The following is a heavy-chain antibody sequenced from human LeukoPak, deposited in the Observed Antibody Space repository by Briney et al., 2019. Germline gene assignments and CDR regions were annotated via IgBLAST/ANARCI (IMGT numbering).Heavy chain of an antibody. CDR2: IYYSGST. J-gene: IGHJ5*02. Sequence: PSETLSLTCTVSGGSISSYYLSWIRQPPGKGLEWIGYIYYSGSTNYNPSLKSRVTISVDTSKNQFSLKLSSVTAADTAVYYCARQGVAVAGTRFRWFDPWGQGTLVTVSS. V-gene: IGHV4-59*08. CDR3: ARQGVAVAGTRFRWFDP. CDR1: GGSISSYY. D-gene: IGHD6-19*01.